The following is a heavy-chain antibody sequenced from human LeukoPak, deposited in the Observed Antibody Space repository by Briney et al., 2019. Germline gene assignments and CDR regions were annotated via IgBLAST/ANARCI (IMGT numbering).Heavy chain of an antibody. CDR2: IYYSGST. V-gene: IGHV4-39*07. CDR1: GGSISSSTYY. Sequence: SETLSLTCTVSGGSISSSTYYWGWIRQPPGKGLEWIGTIYYSGSTYYNPSLKSRVTISVDTSKNQFSLKLSSVTAADTAVYYCARRYKYYYDSSGYYYFRSGYYFDYWGQGTLVTVSS. D-gene: IGHD3-22*01. J-gene: IGHJ4*02. CDR3: ARRYKYYYDSSGYYYFRSGYYFDY.